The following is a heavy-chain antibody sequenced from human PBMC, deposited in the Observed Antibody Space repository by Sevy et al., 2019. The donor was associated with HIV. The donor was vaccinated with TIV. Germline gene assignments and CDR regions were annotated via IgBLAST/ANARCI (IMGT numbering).Heavy chain of an antibody. J-gene: IGHJ4*02. CDR1: GFTFSSYW. V-gene: IGHV3-7*01. D-gene: IGHD2-15*01. CDR2: IKQDGSEK. Sequence: GGSLRLSCAASGFTFSSYWMSWVRQAPGKGLEWVANIKQDGSEKYYVDSVKGRFTITRDNAKNSLYLQMNSLRAEDTAVYYCARVEGVVAATAFDYWGQGTLVTVSS. CDR3: ARVEGVVAATAFDY.